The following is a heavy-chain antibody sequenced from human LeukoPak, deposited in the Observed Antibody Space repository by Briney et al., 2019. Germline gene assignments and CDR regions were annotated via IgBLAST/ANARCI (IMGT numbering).Heavy chain of an antibody. CDR3: ARVPTTVTYTDY. CDR1: GFTFSDYY. D-gene: IGHD4-17*01. V-gene: IGHV3-11*01. J-gene: IGHJ4*02. CDR2: ISPTGGTK. Sequence: PGGSLRLSCAASGFTFSDYYMSWIRQAPGKGLEWVSYISPTGGTKYYADSVKGRFTISRDNAKNSLFLQTNSLRVEDTAVYYCARVPTTVTYTDYWGQGTLVSVPS.